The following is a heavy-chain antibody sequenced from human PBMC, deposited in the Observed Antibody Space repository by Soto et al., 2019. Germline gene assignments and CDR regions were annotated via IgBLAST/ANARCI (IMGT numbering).Heavy chain of an antibody. CDR2: INHSGST. D-gene: IGHD4-4*01. V-gene: IGHV4-34*01. CDR3: ARKHSLDYIRWGLDP. Sequence: SETLSLTFAIYGRPFSCYYWNWIRQPPGKGLEWIGEINHSGSTNYNPSLKSRVTISVDTSKNQFSLKLSSVTSDDTAIYYCARKHSLDYIRWGLDPSGQGTLVTVSS. CDR1: GRPFSCYY. J-gene: IGHJ5*02.